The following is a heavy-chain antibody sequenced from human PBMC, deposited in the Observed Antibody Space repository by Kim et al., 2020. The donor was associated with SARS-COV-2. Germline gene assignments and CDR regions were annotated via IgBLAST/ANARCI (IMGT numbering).Heavy chain of an antibody. V-gene: IGHV1-69*04. J-gene: IGHJ5*01. CDR1: GGTFTSYA. D-gene: IGHD2-15*01. CDR3: ARGIVGSTS. CDR2: IIPNPDVA. Sequence: SVKVSCKASGGTFTSYAISWLRQAPGQGLEWMGRIIPNPDVATYAQKFQGRVTITSDTSTSTIYMELSSLKSEDTAVYYCARGIVGSTSGAHGTL.